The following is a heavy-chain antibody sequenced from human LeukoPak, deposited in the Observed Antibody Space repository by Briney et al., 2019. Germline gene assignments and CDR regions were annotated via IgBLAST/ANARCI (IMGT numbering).Heavy chain of an antibody. CDR2: IIPIFGTA. CDR1: GGTFSSYA. Sequence: SVKVSCKASGGTFSSYAISWVRQAPGQGLEWMGGIIPIFGTATYAQKFQGRVTITADESTSTAYMELSSLRSEDTAVYYCARAGDMITFGDPYNWFDPWGQGTLVTVSS. D-gene: IGHD3-16*01. V-gene: IGHV1-69*13. CDR3: ARAGDMITFGDPYNWFDP. J-gene: IGHJ5*02.